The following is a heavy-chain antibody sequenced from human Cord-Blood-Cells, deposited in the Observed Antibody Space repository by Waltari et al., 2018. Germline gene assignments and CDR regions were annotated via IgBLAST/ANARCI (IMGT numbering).Heavy chain of an antibody. V-gene: IGHV1-18*01. CDR1: GYTFTSYG. CDR3: ARGRWSIAAVGWFDP. Sequence: QVQLVQSGAEVKKPGASVKVSCKASGYTFTSYGISWVRQAPGQGLEWGGWISADNGNTKYAQKPQGRFTMTTDTSTSAAYMELRSVGSDDTAVYYCARGRWSIAAVGWFDPWGQGTLVTVSS. CDR2: ISADNGNT. D-gene: IGHD6-13*01. J-gene: IGHJ5*02.